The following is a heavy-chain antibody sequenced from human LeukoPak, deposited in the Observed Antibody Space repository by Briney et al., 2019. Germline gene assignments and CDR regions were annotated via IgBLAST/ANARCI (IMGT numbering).Heavy chain of an antibody. CDR2: IRYSGTA. V-gene: IGHV4-59*08. J-gene: IGHJ4*02. CDR3: ASHLVSSLPTGLDY. CDR1: GVSFSGYS. Sequence: GTLCLSCAVSGVSFSGYSRSWIRQPPGKGLEYIGYIRYSGTANYTPSLRSRVTISVDKSKNQFSLTLTSVTAGDTAVYCAASHLVSSLPTGLDYWGQGALVTVSS. D-gene: IGHD3-9*01.